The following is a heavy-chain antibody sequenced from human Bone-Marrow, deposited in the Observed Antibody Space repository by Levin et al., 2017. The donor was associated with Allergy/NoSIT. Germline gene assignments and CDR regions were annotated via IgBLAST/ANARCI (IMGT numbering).Heavy chain of an antibody. CDR3: ARGAAGWDV. J-gene: IGHJ4*02. D-gene: IGHD6-19*01. V-gene: IGHV6-1*01. Sequence: NPSETLSLTCGISGDSVSSVTTAWNWIRQSPSRGLEWLGRTYYRSKWYYDYALSVKSRLVISPDTSENQFSLQLKSVSPDDTAVYYCARGAAGWDVWGQGIQVTVSS. CDR2: TYYRSKWYY. CDR1: GDSVSSVTTA.